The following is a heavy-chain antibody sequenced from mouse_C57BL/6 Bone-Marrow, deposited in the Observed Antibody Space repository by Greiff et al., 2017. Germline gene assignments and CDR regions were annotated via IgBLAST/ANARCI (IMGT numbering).Heavy chain of an antibody. D-gene: IGHD1-1*01. J-gene: IGHJ2*01. CDR2: IHPYDSAT. V-gene: IGHV1-74*01. CDR1: GYTFTSYW. Sequence: QVQLQQPGAELVKPGASVKVSCKASGYTFTSYWMHWVKQRPGQGLEWIGRIHPYDSATNYNQKFKGKATLTVDKSSSTAYMQLSSLTSGDSAVYYGAISGTTVVAGCFDYGGRGNTPTVSS. CDR3: AISGTTVVAGCFDY.